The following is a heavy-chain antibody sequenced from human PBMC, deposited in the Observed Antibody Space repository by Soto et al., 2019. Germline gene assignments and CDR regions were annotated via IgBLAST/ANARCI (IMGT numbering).Heavy chain of an antibody. CDR2: ITATTGIT. CDR3: VRSACGDCYGYGY. V-gene: IGHV3-48*02. D-gene: IGHD5-18*01. CDR1: GFNFRDYN. J-gene: IGHJ4*02. Sequence: EVQRVESGGDLVQPGGSLRLSCAASGFNFRDYNMTWVRQAPGKGLEWVSHITATTGITYYADSVKGRFTISRDNPKNSLSLQINSLRDEDTALYYCVRSACGDCYGYGYWGQGTLVIVSS.